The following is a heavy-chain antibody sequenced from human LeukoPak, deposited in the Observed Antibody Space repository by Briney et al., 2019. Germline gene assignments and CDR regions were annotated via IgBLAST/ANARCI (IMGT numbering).Heavy chain of an antibody. V-gene: IGHV3-74*01. J-gene: IGHJ4*02. Sequence: PGGSLRLSCVASGFTFTNYGMMWVRQAPGKGLVWVSYINNDGRSTTYADSVKGRFTISRDNAKNTLYLQTNSLRAEDTAMYYCARNYIGMSYWGQGTLVIVSS. CDR3: ARNYIGMSY. CDR2: INNDGRST. D-gene: IGHD1-26*01. CDR1: GFTFTNYG.